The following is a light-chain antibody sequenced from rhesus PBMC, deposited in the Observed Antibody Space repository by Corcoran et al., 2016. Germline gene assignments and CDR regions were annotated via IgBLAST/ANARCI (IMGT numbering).Light chain of an antibody. Sequence: DIQMTQSPSSLSASVGDRVTITCRASQGISNWLAWYQQKPGKAPKLLIYRAYNLETGVPSRFSGSGYGTDFTLTISSLQPEDIATYYCQQHDNSPYSFGQGTKVELK. CDR3: QQHDNSPYS. J-gene: IGKJ2*01. CDR1: QGISNW. CDR2: RAY. V-gene: IGKV1-69*01.